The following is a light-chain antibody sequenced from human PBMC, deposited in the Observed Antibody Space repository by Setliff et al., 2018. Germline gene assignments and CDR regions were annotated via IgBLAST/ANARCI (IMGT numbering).Light chain of an antibody. Sequence: QSVLTQPPSVSAAPRQKVTISCSGSSSNIGSSYVSWYQQVPGTAPKLPIYDNNKRPSGIPDRFSGSKSGASGTLGITGLQTGDEAEYYCATWDFSLRGVVFGGGTQLTVL. CDR2: DNN. V-gene: IGLV1-51*01. CDR3: ATWDFSLRGVV. J-gene: IGLJ2*01. CDR1: SSNIGSSY.